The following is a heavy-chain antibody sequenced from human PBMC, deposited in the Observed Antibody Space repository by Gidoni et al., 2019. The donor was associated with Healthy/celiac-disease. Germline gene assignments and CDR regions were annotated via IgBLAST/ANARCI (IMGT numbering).Heavy chain of an antibody. CDR2: IWYDGSNK. D-gene: IGHD6-6*01. V-gene: IGHV3-33*01. CDR3: ARDAGIAARLSWYFDL. J-gene: IGHJ2*01. CDR1: GFPFSSYG. Sequence: QVQLVESGGGVVQPGRSLRLSCAASGFPFSSYGMHWVRQAPGKGLEWVAVIWYDGSNKYYADSVKGRFTISRDNSKNTLYLQMNSLRAEDTAVYYCARDAGIAARLSWYFDLWGRGTLVTVSS.